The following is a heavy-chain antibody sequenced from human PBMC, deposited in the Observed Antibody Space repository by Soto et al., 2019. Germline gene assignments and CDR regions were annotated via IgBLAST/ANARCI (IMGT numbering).Heavy chain of an antibody. D-gene: IGHD3-10*01. Sequence: XGSLRLSCAASGCTFSSYSMSWVRQAPGKGLEWVSGFRSGGDDDTTYYADSVRGRFTISRDNSKNTLFLQMNSLRAEDTAIYYCAKKVNSGSGSQFFDYWGQGTLVTVSS. V-gene: IGHV3-23*01. CDR3: AKKVNSGSGSQFFDY. CDR2: FRSGGDDDTT. J-gene: IGHJ4*02. CDR1: GCTFSSYS.